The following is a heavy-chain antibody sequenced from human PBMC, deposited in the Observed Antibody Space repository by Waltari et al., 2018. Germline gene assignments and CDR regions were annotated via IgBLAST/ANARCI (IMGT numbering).Heavy chain of an antibody. V-gene: IGHV4-4*02. CDR1: GGSISSSNW. CDR2: IYHSGST. D-gene: IGHD1-26*01. Sequence: QVQLQESGPGLVKPSGTLSLTCAVSGGSISSSNWWSWVRQPPGKGLEWIGEIYHSGSTNYNPSRKSRGTISVDKSKNQFSLKLSSVAAADTAVYYCARGDDIVGALSDAFDIWGQGTMVTVSS. CDR3: ARGDDIVGALSDAFDI. J-gene: IGHJ3*02.